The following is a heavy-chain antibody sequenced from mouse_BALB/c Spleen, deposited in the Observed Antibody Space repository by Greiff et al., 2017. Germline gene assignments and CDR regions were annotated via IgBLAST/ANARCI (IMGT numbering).Heavy chain of an antibody. Sequence: VQLQQSGAELVKPGASVKLSCTASGFNIKDTYMHWVKQRPEQGLEWIGRIDPANGNTKYDPKFQGKATITADTSSNTAYLQLSSLTSEDTAVYYCARRAYYRYENAMDFWGQGTSVTVSS. D-gene: IGHD2-14*01. CDR2: IDPANGNT. J-gene: IGHJ4*01. CDR3: ARRAYYRYENAMDF. V-gene: IGHV14-3*02. CDR1: GFNIKDTY.